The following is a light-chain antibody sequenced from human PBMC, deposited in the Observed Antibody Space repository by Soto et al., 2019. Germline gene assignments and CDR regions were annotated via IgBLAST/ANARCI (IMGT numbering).Light chain of an antibody. J-gene: IGKJ5*01. V-gene: IGKV3-20*01. CDR1: QSVGRDY. Sequence: EIVLTQSPGTLSLSPGERATLSCRASQSVGRDYLAWFQQKPGQPPRLLIHDASSRATGIPGRFSGSGTGTDFTLTISRLEPEDFAVYHCQQYADSPITFGQGTRLEIK. CDR3: QQYADSPIT. CDR2: DAS.